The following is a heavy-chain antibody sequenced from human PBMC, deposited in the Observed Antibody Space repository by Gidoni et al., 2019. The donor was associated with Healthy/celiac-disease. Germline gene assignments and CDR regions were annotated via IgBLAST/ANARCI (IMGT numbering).Heavy chain of an antibody. CDR2: ISSSSSYT. D-gene: IGHD4-17*01. V-gene: IGHV3-11*06. CDR3: ARDGYGDYFDY. J-gene: IGHJ4*02. CDR1: GFTFSDYY. Sequence: QVQLVESGGGLVKPGGSLTLLCAASGFTFSDYYMSLIRQVPGKGLEWCSYISSSSSYTNYADSVKGRFTISRDNAKNSLYLQMNSLRAEDTAVYYCARDGYGDYFDYWGQGTLVTVSS.